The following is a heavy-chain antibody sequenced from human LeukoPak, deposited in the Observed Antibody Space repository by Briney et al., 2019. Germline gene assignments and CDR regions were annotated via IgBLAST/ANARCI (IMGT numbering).Heavy chain of an antibody. CDR2: MNPQSGNT. CDR1: GYMFTNYD. Sequence: ASVKVSCKASGYMFTNYDINWVRQATGQGLEWMGWMNPQSGNTGYAQKFRGRVTITRDTSITTAYMELSSLRSEDTAVCYCARGPNYSNFGSAYYYYMDVWGKGATVTASS. CDR3: ARGPNYSNFGSAYYYYMDV. V-gene: IGHV1-8*03. J-gene: IGHJ6*03. D-gene: IGHD4-11*01.